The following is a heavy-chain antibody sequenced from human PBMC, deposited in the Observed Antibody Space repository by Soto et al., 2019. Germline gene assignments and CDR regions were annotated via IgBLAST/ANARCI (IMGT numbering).Heavy chain of an antibody. CDR1: GGSISSYY. CDR2: IYYSGST. J-gene: IGHJ6*02. CDR3: ARGRYGMDV. V-gene: IGHV4-59*01. Sequence: PXATLSLTCTVSGGSISSYYWSWIRQPPGKGLEWIGYIYYSGSTNYNPSLKGRVTISVDTSKNQFSLKLSSVTAADTAVYYCARGRYGMDVWGQGTTVTVSS.